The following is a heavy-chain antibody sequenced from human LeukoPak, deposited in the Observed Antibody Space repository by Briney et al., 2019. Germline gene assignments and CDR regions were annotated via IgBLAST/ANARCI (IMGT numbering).Heavy chain of an antibody. Sequence: SVKVSCKASGYTFTGYYMHWVRQAPGQGLEWIGRIIPILGIANYAQKFQGRVTITADKSTSTAYMELSSLRSEDTAVYYCAREYYSNYGAYYYYYMDVWGKGTTVTVSS. CDR3: AREYYSNYGAYYYYYMDV. D-gene: IGHD4-11*01. J-gene: IGHJ6*03. V-gene: IGHV1-69*04. CDR1: GYTFTGYY. CDR2: IIPILGIA.